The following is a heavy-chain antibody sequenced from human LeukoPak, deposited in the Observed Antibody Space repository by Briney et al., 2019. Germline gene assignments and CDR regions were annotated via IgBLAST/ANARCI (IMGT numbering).Heavy chain of an antibody. Sequence: GGSLRLSCAASGFTFSSYGMHWVRQAPGKGLEWVAVISYDGSNKYYADSVKGRFTISRDNSKNTLYLQMNSLRAEDTAVYYCAKGTTVAPGAFDIWGQGTMVTVSS. D-gene: IGHD4-23*01. J-gene: IGHJ3*02. CDR1: GFTFSSYG. V-gene: IGHV3-30*18. CDR2: ISYDGSNK. CDR3: AKGTTVAPGAFDI.